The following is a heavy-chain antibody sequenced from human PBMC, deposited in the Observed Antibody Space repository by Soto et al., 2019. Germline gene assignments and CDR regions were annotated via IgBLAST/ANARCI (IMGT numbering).Heavy chain of an antibody. J-gene: IGHJ4*02. V-gene: IGHV3-33*01. Sequence: GGSLRLSCAASGFTFSSYGMHWVRQAPGKGLEWVAVIWYDGSNKYYADSVKGRFTISRDNSKNTLYLQMNSLRAEDTAVYYCARDGHYYDSSGYYDTPSQIDYWGQGTLVTVSS. CDR2: IWYDGSNK. CDR3: ARDGHYYDSSGYYDTPSQIDY. CDR1: GFTFSSYG. D-gene: IGHD3-22*01.